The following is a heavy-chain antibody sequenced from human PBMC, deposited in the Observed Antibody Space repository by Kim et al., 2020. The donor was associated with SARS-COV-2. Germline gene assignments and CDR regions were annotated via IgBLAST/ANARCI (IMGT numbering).Heavy chain of an antibody. D-gene: IGHD6-19*01. V-gene: IGHV3-30*04. Sequence: GGSLRLSCAASGFTFSSYVLHWVRQAPGKGLEWMAVSSTGGGLKIYTDSVRGRFTISRDNSQSTLYLEMTGLRPEDTAVYYCARDPVAAHPDYFDYWGQGTLVTVSS. CDR2: SSTGGGLK. CDR1: GFTFSSYV. J-gene: IGHJ4*02. CDR3: ARDPVAAHPDYFDY.